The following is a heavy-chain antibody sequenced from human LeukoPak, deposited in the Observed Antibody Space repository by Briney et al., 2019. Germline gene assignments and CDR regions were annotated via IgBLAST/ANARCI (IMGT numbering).Heavy chain of an antibody. Sequence: SETLSLTCAVSGGSISSSTYSWTWIRQPQGKGLEWIGYIYYSGSAYYNPSLKSRFTISVDTSKNQFSLKVSSVTAADTAVYYCARAKTGVVTGTYLDYWGQGTLVTVSS. CDR2: IYYSGSA. CDR1: GGSISSSTYS. V-gene: IGHV4-30-4*07. D-gene: IGHD2-21*02. CDR3: ARAKTGVVTGTYLDY. J-gene: IGHJ4*02.